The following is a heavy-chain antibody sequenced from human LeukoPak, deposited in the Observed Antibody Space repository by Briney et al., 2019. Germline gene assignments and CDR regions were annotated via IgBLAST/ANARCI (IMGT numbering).Heavy chain of an antibody. CDR3: ARLAYSSGWIDY. D-gene: IGHD6-19*01. CDR2: IYYSGST. J-gene: IGHJ4*02. V-gene: IGHV4-39*01. CDR1: GGSISSSSYY. Sequence: SETLSLTCTVSGGSISSSSYYWGWIRQPPGKGLEWVGSIYYSGSTYSNPSLKSRVTISVDTSKNQFSLKLSSVTAADTAVYYCARLAYSSGWIDYWGQGTLVTVSS.